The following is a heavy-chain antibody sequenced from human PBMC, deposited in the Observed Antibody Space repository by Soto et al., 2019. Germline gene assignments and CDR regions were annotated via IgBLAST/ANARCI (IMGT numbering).Heavy chain of an antibody. CDR1: GGSISSSSYY. J-gene: IGHJ5*02. D-gene: IGHD3-3*02. V-gene: IGHV4-39*01. CDR2: IYYSGST. Sequence: PSETLSLTCTVSGGSISSSSYYWGWIRQSPGKGLEWIGTIYYSGSTYYNPSLRSRVTISVDTSNNQFSLKLSSVTAADTAVYYCARHSQVTNRVAFPFDPWGQGTLVTVSS. CDR3: ARHSQVTNRVAFPFDP.